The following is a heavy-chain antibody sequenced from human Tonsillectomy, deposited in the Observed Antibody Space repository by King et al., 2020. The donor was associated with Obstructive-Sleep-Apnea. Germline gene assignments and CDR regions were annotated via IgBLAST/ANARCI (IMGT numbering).Heavy chain of an antibody. CDR3: ARDPSGSYEGGTRY. CDR2: ISSSSTYI. CDR1: GFSFSTCD. D-gene: IGHD1-26*01. V-gene: IGHV3-21*01. Sequence: VQLVESGGGLVKPGGSLRLSCAASGFSFSTCDMNWVRQAPGKGLEWVSSISSSSTYIYYADALKGRFTISRDNAKNSLYLEMNSLRAEDTAVYYCARDPSGSYEGGTRYWGQGTLVTVSS. J-gene: IGHJ4*02.